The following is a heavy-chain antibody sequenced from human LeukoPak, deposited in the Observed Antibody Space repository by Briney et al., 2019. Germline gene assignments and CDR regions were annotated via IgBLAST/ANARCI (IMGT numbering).Heavy chain of an antibody. Sequence: GGSLRLSCAASGFTFAGYDMTWVRQAPGKGLEWVSDISGSGGSTYYADSVKRRFPISRYNSKHTLYLQMNSLRAEDTAVYYCAKGGDYDFSHWGQGTLVTVSS. CDR3: AKGGDYDFSH. J-gene: IGHJ4*02. D-gene: IGHD3-3*01. CDR2: ISGSGGST. V-gene: IGHV3-23*01. CDR1: GFTFAGYD.